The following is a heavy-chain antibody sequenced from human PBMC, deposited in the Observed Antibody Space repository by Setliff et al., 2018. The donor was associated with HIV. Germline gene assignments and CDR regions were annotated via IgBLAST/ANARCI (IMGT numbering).Heavy chain of an antibody. Sequence: ASVKVSCKPSGFIFADYAIHWVRQAPGQRLEWMAWINAYNGDTKYSQRFKDRISVTRDTHTRTVYMELRSLRSEDTSVYYCARDRTFVMGTPPFDPWGQGTLVTVSS. V-gene: IGHV1-3*01. D-gene: IGHD3-16*01. J-gene: IGHJ5*02. CDR2: INAYNGDT. CDR1: GFIFADYA. CDR3: ARDRTFVMGTPPFDP.